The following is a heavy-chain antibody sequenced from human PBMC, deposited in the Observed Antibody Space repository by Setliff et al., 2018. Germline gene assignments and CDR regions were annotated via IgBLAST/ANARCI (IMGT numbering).Heavy chain of an antibody. CDR3: TRGPNLYGDLDS. V-gene: IGHV4-61*09. J-gene: IGHJ4*02. Sequence: KPSETLSLTCSVSGASITSGGFYWTWIRQPAGKGLEWIGHISPSGSTTYNPSVKSRVTISLDTSKNHFSLKLSSVTAADTAVYYCTRGPNLYGDLDSWGLGTLVTVSS. CDR1: GASITSGGFY. D-gene: IGHD4-17*01. CDR2: ISPSGST.